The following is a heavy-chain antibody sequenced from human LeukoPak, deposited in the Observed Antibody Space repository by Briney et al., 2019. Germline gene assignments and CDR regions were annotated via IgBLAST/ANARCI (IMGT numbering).Heavy chain of an antibody. J-gene: IGHJ6*02. CDR3: AREGRLYYYYYYGMDV. Sequence: AASVKVSCKASGYTFTSYDINWVRQAPGQGLEWMGWMNPNSGNTGYAQKFQGRVTMTRNTSISTAYMELSSLRSEDTAVYYCAREGRLYYYYYYGMDVWGQGTTVTVSS. D-gene: IGHD3-16*02. CDR1: GYTFTSYD. V-gene: IGHV1-8*01. CDR2: MNPNSGNT.